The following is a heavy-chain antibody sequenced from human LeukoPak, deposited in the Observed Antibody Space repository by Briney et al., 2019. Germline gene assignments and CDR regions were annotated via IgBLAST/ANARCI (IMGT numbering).Heavy chain of an antibody. CDR3: ARLHDYSNYEMNY. CDR1: GGTFSSYA. CDR2: IFPIFGTA. V-gene: IGHV1-69*13. J-gene: IGHJ4*02. Sequence: VASVKVSCKASGGTFSSYAISWVRQAPGQGLEWMGGIFPIFGTANYAQKFQGRVTITADESTSTAYMELSSLRSEDTAVYYCARLHDYSNYEMNYWGQGTLVTVSS. D-gene: IGHD4-11*01.